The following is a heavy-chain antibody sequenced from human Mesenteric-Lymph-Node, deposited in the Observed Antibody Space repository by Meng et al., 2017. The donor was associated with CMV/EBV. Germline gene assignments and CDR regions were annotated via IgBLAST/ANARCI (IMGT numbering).Heavy chain of an antibody. V-gene: IGHV4-31*02. CDR2: VYHCGRT. Sequence: AGCCFRSGSYSCRWSRQHPGERLDWIGYVYHCGRTYYSPSLGSRLVISVETSKNQFSLSLSSVTAADTAVYYCARVRGGGLTFYFDYWGQGTLVTVSS. CDR3: ARVRGGGLTFYFDY. CDR1: GCCFRSGSYS. D-gene: IGHD3/OR15-3a*01. J-gene: IGHJ4*02.